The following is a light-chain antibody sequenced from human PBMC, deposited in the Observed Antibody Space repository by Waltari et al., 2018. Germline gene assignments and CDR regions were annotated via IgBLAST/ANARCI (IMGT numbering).Light chain of an antibody. V-gene: IGKV3-20*01. CDR3: QHYGT. J-gene: IGKJ1*01. CDR1: QSVSSSF. CDR2: GAS. Sequence: EIVFTQSPGTLSLSPGERATLSCRASQSVSSSFLAWYQQKPGQAPRLLIYGASSRATGIPDRFSGSASGTDFTLTISRLEPEDFAVLYCQHYGTFGQGTMVEIK.